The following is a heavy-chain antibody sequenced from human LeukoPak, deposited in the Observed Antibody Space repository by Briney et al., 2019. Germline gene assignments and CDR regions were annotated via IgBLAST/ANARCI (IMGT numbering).Heavy chain of an antibody. CDR3: ARVVPIVGATGQSDY. D-gene: IGHD1-26*01. CDR2: MNPTSGNT. J-gene: IGHJ4*02. Sequence: ASVKVSCKASGYIFSYYDINWVRQATGQGLEWMGWMNPTSGNTGYAQKFQGRVTITRNTSISTAYMELSSLRSEDTAVYYCARVVPIVGATGQSDYWGQGTLVTVSS. V-gene: IGHV1-8*03. CDR1: GYIFSYYD.